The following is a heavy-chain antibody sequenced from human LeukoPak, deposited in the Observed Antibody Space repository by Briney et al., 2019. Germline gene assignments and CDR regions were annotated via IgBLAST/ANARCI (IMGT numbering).Heavy chain of an antibody. CDR1: GYTFTGYY. J-gene: IGHJ4*02. CDR3: ARDERYYDFWSGYYIPYY. V-gene: IGHV1-2*02. D-gene: IGHD3-3*01. CDR2: INPNSGGT. Sequence: ASVKVSCKASGYTFTGYYMHWVRQAPGQGLEWMGWINPNSGGTNYAQKFQGRVTMTRDTSISTAYMELSRLRSDDTAVYYCARDERYYDFWSGYYIPYYWGQGTLVTVSS.